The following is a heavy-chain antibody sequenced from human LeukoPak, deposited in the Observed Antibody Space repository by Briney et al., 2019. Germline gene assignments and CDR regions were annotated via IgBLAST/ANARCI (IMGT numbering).Heavy chain of an antibody. D-gene: IGHD4-17*01. CDR3: AHRLETAAYGDNLFDP. J-gene: IGHJ5*02. V-gene: IGHV2-5*01. Sequence: SGSTLVNPTQTLTLTCTFSGFSLSTNGVGVGWIRQPPGKALEWLALIYWNDDKRYSPSLKSRLTITKDTSKNQVVLTMTNMDPVDTATYYCAHRLETAAYGDNLFDPWGQGTLVTVSS. CDR1: GFSLSTNGVG. CDR2: IYWNDDK.